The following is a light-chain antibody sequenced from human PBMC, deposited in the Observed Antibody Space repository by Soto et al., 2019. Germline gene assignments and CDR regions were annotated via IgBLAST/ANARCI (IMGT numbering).Light chain of an antibody. J-gene: IGLJ3*02. CDR1: SSNIGAGYD. CDR3: QSSDSGLSAWV. Sequence: QSVLTQPPSVSGAPGQTVTISCTGSSSNIGAGYDVSWYQQLPGTAPKLLMYGNSNRPSGVPERFSGSNSGTSASLAIACLQDEDEADFYCQSSDSGLSAWVFGRGTKLTVL. CDR2: GNS. V-gene: IGLV1-40*01.